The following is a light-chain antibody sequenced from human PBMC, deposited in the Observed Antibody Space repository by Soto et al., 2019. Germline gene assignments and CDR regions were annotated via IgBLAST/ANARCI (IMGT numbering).Light chain of an antibody. V-gene: IGKV1-5*03. CDR1: QSIVCW. CDR2: KPS. Sequence: DIQMTQSPSKLSASVGDRVTITCRASQSIVCWLVWYQQKPGKTAKLLIYKPSTLESGVPSRFSGSASGTEFTLTLSRLQHDDFANYYCQQYNGYGSWPFGQANKVESK. CDR3: QQYNGYGSWP. J-gene: IGKJ1*01.